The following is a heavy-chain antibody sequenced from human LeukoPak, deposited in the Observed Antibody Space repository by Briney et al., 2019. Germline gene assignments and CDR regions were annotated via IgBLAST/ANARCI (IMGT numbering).Heavy chain of an antibody. J-gene: IGHJ6*03. CDR2: IYPGDSDT. D-gene: IGHD3-3*01. CDR1: GYSFTSYW. CDR3: ARQSYDFWSGYPPIIYYYYYYMDV. Sequence: GESLKISCKGSGYSFTSYWIGWVRQLPGKGLGWMGIIYPGDSDTRYSPSFQGQVTISADKSISTAYLRWSSLKASDTAMYYCARQSYDFWSGYPPIIYYYYYYMDVWGKGTTVTVSS. V-gene: IGHV5-51*01.